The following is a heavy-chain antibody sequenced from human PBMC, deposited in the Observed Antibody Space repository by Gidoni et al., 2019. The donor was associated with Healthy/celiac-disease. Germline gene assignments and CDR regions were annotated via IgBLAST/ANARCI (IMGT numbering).Heavy chain of an antibody. CDR3: ARAPPDGNWYFDL. Sequence: EVQLVESGGGLVKPGGSLRLSCAASGFTSSSYSMNWVRQAPGKGLEWVSSISSSSSYIYYADSVKGRFTISRDNAKNSLYLQMNSLRAEDTAVYYCARAPPDGNWYFDLWGRGTLVTVSS. V-gene: IGHV3-21*01. J-gene: IGHJ2*01. CDR1: GFTSSSYS. CDR2: ISSSSSYI.